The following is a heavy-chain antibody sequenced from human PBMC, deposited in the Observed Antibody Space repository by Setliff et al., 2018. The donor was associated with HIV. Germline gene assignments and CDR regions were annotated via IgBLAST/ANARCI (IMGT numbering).Heavy chain of an antibody. J-gene: IGHJ3*02. CDR1: GGSISSSNW. V-gene: IGHV4-4*02. CDR2: IYHRGST. Sequence: SETLSLTCAVSGGSISSSNWWTWVRQPPGKGLEWIGEIYHRGSTNYTPSLRSRVSMSVDTSKKQFSLNLSSVTAADTAVYYCARGFGSSWSYDGFDIWGQGTLVTVSS. CDR3: ARGFGSSWSYDGFDI. D-gene: IGHD6-13*01.